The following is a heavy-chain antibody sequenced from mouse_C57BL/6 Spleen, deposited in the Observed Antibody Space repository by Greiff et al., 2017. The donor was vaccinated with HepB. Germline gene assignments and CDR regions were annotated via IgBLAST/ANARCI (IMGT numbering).Heavy chain of an antibody. CDR1: GYTFTDYE. D-gene: IGHD1-1*01. V-gene: IGHV1-15*01. CDR3: TGYGSSYRYFDV. J-gene: IGHJ1*03. Sequence: QVQLQHSGAELVRPGASVTLSCKASGYTFTDYEMHWVKQTPVHGLEWIGAIVPETGGTAYNQKFKGKAILTADKSSSTAYMELRSLTSEDSAVYYCTGYGSSYRYFDVWGTGATVTVSS. CDR2: IVPETGGT.